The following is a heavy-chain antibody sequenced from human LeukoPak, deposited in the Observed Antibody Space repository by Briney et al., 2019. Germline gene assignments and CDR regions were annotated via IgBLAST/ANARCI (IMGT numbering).Heavy chain of an antibody. J-gene: IGHJ5*02. D-gene: IGHD2-2*01. V-gene: IGHV4-38-2*02. CDR2: IYHSGST. Sequence: SETLSLTCAVSGYSISSGYYWGWIRQPPGKGLEWIGSIYHSGSTYYNPSLKSRVTISVDTSKNQFSLKLSSVTAADTAVYYCARDVGPPRGCCSSTSCFSPLFDPWGQGTLVTVSS. CDR3: ARDVGPPRGCCSSTSCFSPLFDP. CDR1: GYSISSGYY.